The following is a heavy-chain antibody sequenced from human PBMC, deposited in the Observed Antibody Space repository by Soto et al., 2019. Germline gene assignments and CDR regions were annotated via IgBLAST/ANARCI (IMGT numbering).Heavy chain of an antibody. D-gene: IGHD1-1*01. CDR3: ARGRYASATSTFAPRIDV. V-gene: IGHV4-61*01. J-gene: IGHJ6*02. Sequence: QVQLQESGPGLVKSSETLSLICFVSGEALGSGQSYWNWIRQAPGKGLEWIGQTFVTGATKYSASLQSTAPMPVDTSTSSTARTRTAVTAGASATYFCARGRYASATSTFAPRIDVWGQGATVNVSS. CDR2: TFVTGAT. CDR1: GEALGSGQSY.